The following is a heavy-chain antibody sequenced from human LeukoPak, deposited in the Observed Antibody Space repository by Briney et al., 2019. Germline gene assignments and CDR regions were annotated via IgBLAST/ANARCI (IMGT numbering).Heavy chain of an antibody. J-gene: IGHJ4*02. Sequence: SETLSLTCAVYGGSFSGYYWSWIRQPPGKGLEWIGEINHSGSTNYNPSLKSRVTISVDTSKNQFSLKLSSVTAADTAVYYCARLKDWDYWTRTLDYWGQGTLVTVST. CDR3: ARLKDWDYWTRTLDY. D-gene: IGHD1-7*01. CDR2: INHSGST. CDR1: GGSFSGYY. V-gene: IGHV4-34*01.